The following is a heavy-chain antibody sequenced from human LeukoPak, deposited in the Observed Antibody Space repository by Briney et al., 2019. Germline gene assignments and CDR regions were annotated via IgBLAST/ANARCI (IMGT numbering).Heavy chain of an antibody. V-gene: IGHV4-34*01. D-gene: IGHD5-24*01. CDR2: INHSGGT. CDR1: GASFSTYY. Sequence: SETRALTWAVYGASFSTYYWSWIRQPPGKRLEWIGEINHSGGTNYNPSLKSRVTISVDTSKNQFSLKLSSVTATDTAVYYCARGPPQADGWFDPWGQGTLVTVSS. J-gene: IGHJ5*02. CDR3: ARGPPQADGWFDP.